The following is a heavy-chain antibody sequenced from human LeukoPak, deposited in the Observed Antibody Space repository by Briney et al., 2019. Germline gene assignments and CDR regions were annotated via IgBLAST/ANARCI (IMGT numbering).Heavy chain of an antibody. CDR1: GGTFSSYA. CDR3: ARAGGRDGYNLYYFDY. J-gene: IGHJ4*02. V-gene: IGHV1-69*01. D-gene: IGHD5-24*01. Sequence: SVKVSCKASGGTFSSYAISWVRQAPGQGLEWMGGIIPIFGTANYAQKFQDRVTITADESTSTAYMELSSLRSEDTAVYYCARAGGRDGYNLYYFDYWGQGTLVTVSS. CDR2: IIPIFGTA.